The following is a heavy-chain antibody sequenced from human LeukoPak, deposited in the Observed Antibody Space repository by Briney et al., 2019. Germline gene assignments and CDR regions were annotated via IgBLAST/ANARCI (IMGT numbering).Heavy chain of an antibody. V-gene: IGHV1-24*01. CDR1: GYTLTELS. CDR2: FDPEDGET. D-gene: IGHD3-10*01. J-gene: IGHJ4*02. Sequence: ASVKVSCKVSGYTLTELSMHWARQAPGKGLEWMGGFDPEDGETIYAQKFQGRVTMTEDTSTDTAYMELSSLRSEDTAVYYCATSITMVRGVIISPYYFDYWGQGTLVTVSS. CDR3: ATSITMVRGVIISPYYFDY.